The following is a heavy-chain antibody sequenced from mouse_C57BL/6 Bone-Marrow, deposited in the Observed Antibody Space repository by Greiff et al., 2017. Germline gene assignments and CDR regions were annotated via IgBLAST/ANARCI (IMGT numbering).Heavy chain of an antibody. V-gene: IGHV3-6*01. Sequence: EVKLMESGPGLVKPSQSLSLTCSVTGYSITSGYYWNWIRQFPGNKLEWMGYISYDGSNNYNPSLKNRISITRDTSKNQFFLKLNSVTTEDTATYYCARHYGSRFYAMDYWGQGTSVTVSS. CDR3: ARHYGSRFYAMDY. J-gene: IGHJ4*01. D-gene: IGHD1-1*01. CDR2: ISYDGSN. CDR1: GYSITSGYY.